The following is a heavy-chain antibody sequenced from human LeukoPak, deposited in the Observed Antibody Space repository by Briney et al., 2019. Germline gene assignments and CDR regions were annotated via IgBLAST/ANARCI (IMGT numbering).Heavy chain of an antibody. D-gene: IGHD1-14*01. V-gene: IGHV3-53*01. CDR2: IYSGGST. CDR1: GFTVSSNY. J-gene: IGHJ3*02. Sequence: GGSLRLSCAASGFTVSSNYMSWVRQAPGEGLEWVSVIYSGGSTYYADSVKGRFTISRDNSKNTLYLQMNSLRAEDTAVYYCARVARRGAFDIWGQGTMVTVSS. CDR3: ARVARRGAFDI.